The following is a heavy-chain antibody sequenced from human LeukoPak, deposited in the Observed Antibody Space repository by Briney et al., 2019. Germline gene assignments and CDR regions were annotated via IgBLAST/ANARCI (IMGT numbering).Heavy chain of an antibody. V-gene: IGHV1-2*02. J-gene: IGHJ6*02. CDR2: INPNSGGI. Sequence: ASVKVSCKASGYTFTGYYMHWVRQAPGQGLEWMGWINPNSGGINYAQKFQGRVTMTRDTSISTAYMELSRLRSDDTAVYYCARGSDQPYYYGMDVWGQGTTVTVSS. D-gene: IGHD6-6*01. CDR3: ARGSDQPYYYGMDV. CDR1: GYTFTGYY.